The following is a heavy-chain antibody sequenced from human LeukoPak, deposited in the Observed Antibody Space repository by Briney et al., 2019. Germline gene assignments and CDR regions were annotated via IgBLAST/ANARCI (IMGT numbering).Heavy chain of an antibody. Sequence: GGSLRLSCAASRFTFRNHGMHWVRQAPGKGLEWVAVIWYDGSDTYYTDSVKGRFTISRDNSKNTLYLQMNSLRVEDTAVYYCARDRSLRYFDYWGQGTVVTVSS. V-gene: IGHV3-33*01. CDR2: IWYDGSDT. CDR1: RFTFRNHG. CDR3: ARDRSLRYFDY. J-gene: IGHJ4*02.